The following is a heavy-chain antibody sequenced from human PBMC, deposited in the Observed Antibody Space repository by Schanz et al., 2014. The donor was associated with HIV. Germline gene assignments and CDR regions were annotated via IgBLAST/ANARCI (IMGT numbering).Heavy chain of an antibody. CDR1: GFTFNNYA. CDR2: ISSSGGYI. Sequence: EVQLLEFGGGSVRPGESLRLSCLASGFTFNNYAMSWVRQAPGKGLEWLSSISSSGGYIYYADSVKGRFTISRDNSKNSVFLQMDRLRAEDTAVYYCARGSWYSSGWVDDQYYYDVDVWGQGTTVTVSS. J-gene: IGHJ6*02. D-gene: IGHD6-19*01. CDR3: ARGSWYSSGWVDDQYYYDVDV. V-gene: IGHV3-21*02.